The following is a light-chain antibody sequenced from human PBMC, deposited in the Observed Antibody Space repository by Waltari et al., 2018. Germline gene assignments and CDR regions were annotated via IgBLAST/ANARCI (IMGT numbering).Light chain of an antibody. CDR3: SSYTSSSTLWV. V-gene: IGLV2-14*03. Sequence: QSALTQPASVSGSPGQSITISCPGTSSDVGGYNYVSWYQQQPGKAPKLMIYDVSNRPSGVSNRFSGSKSGNTASLTISGLQAEDEADYYCSSYTSSSTLWVFGTGTKVTVL. CDR1: SSDVGGYNY. J-gene: IGLJ1*01. CDR2: DVS.